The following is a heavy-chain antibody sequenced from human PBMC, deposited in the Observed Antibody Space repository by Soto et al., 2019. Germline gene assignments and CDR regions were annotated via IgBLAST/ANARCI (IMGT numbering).Heavy chain of an antibody. V-gene: IGHV4-34*01. J-gene: IGHJ3*02. D-gene: IGHD1-26*01. CDR1: GGSFSGYY. Sequence: SETLSLTCAVYGGSFSGYYWSWIRQPPGKGLEWIGEINHSGSTNYNPSLKSRVTISVDTSKNQFSLKLSSVTAADTAVYYCARPLGRSGQYFEPSTATRGNAFDIWGQGTMVTVSS. CDR2: INHSGST. CDR3: ARPLGRSGQYFEPSTATRGNAFDI.